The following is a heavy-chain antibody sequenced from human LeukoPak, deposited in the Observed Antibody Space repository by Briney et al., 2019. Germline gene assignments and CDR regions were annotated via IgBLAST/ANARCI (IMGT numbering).Heavy chain of an antibody. CDR3: ARRAWQLVQVYYYYYMDV. Sequence: SETLSLTCAVYGGSFSGYYWSWIRQPPGKGLEWIGEINHSGSTNYNPSLKSRVTISVDTSKNQFSLKLNSVTAADTAVYYCARRAWQLVQVYYYYYMDVWGKGTTVTVSS. D-gene: IGHD6-6*01. CDR1: GGSFSGYY. V-gene: IGHV4-34*01. J-gene: IGHJ6*03. CDR2: INHSGST.